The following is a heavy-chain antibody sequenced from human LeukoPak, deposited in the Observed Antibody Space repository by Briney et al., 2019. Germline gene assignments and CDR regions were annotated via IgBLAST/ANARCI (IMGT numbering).Heavy chain of an antibody. CDR2: ISSNGGST. V-gene: IGHV3-64*01. D-gene: IGHD6-19*01. CDR3: ARDGWDHRYSYYGMDV. J-gene: IGHJ6*02. CDR1: GFTFSSYA. Sequence: GGSLRLSCAASGFTFSSYAMHWVRQAPGKGLEYVSTISSNGGSTYYANSVKGRFTISRDNSKNTLYLQMGSLRADDMAVYYCARDGWDHRYSYYGMDVWGRGTTVTVSS.